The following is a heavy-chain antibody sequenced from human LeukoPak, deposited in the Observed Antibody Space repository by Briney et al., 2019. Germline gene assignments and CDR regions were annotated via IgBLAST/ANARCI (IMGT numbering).Heavy chain of an antibody. CDR3: ARDRYDTYDSSGYPKEGLDY. D-gene: IGHD3-22*01. J-gene: IGHJ4*02. Sequence: GGSLRLSCAASGFTFSSYAMHWVRQAPGKGLEWVAVISYDGSNKYYADSVKGRFTISRDNSKNTLYLQMNSLRAEDTAVYYCARDRYDTYDSSGYPKEGLDYRGQGTLVTVSS. CDR2: ISYDGSNK. CDR1: GFTFSSYA. V-gene: IGHV3-30-3*01.